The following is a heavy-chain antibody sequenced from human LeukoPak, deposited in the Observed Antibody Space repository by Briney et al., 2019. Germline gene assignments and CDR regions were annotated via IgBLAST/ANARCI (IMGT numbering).Heavy chain of an antibody. CDR3: ARERYDFWSGYRGPDFDY. V-gene: IGHV1-69*01. J-gene: IGHJ4*02. Sequence: ASVKVSCKASGGTFSSYAISWVRQAPGQGLEWMGGIIPIFGTANYAQKFQGRVTITADESASTAYMELSSRRSEDAAVYYCARERYDFWSGYRGPDFDYWGQGTLVTVSS. CDR1: GGTFSSYA. CDR2: IIPIFGTA. D-gene: IGHD3-3*01.